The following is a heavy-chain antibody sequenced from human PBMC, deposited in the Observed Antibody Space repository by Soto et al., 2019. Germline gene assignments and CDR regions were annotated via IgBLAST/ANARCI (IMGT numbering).Heavy chain of an antibody. Sequence: GGSLRLSCAASGFTFSSYWMSWVRQAPGKGLEWVANIKQDGSEKYYVDSVKGRFTISRDNAKNSLYLQMNRLRAEDTAVYYCARVFSGIASHDAFDIWGQGTMVTVSS. CDR3: ARVFSGIASHDAFDI. V-gene: IGHV3-7*03. CDR1: GFTFSSYW. D-gene: IGHD6-13*01. J-gene: IGHJ3*02. CDR2: IKQDGSEK.